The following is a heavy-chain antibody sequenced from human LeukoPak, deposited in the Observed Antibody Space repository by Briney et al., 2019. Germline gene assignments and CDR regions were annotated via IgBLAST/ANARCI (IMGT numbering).Heavy chain of an antibody. V-gene: IGHV1-2*02. CDR1: GYTFTGYY. CDR2: INSDSGGT. J-gene: IGHJ4*02. D-gene: IGHD4-17*01. CDR3: ARDTITVTTPYFDY. Sequence: ASVTVSCKASGYTFTGYYIDWVRQAPGQGLEWMGWINSDSGGTNYAQKFQGRVTMTRDTSTSTAYMELSSLRSDDTAFYYCARDTITVTTPYFDYWGQGTLVIVPS.